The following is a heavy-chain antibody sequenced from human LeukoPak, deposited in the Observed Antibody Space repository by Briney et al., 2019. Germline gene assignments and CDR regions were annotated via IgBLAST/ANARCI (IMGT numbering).Heavy chain of an antibody. CDR2: IRYDGSNK. D-gene: IGHD3-3*01. Sequence: GGSLRLSCAASGFTFSSYGMHWFRQAPGKGLEWVAFIRYDGSNKYYADSVKGRFTISRDNSKNTLYLQMNSLRAEDTAVYYCAKDSRYYDFWSGTLDYWGQGTLVTVSS. J-gene: IGHJ4*02. CDR1: GFTFSSYG. CDR3: AKDSRYYDFWSGTLDY. V-gene: IGHV3-30*02.